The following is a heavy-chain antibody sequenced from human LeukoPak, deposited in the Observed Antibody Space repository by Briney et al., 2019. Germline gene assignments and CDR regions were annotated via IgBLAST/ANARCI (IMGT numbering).Heavy chain of an antibody. D-gene: IGHD3-10*01. Sequence: PSETLSLTCTVSGGSISSGGYSWSWIRQHPGKGLEWIGYIYYSGSTYYNPSLKSRVTISVDTSKNQFSLKLSSVTAADTAVYYCARGPSGWFDPWGQGTLVTVSS. CDR2: IYYSGST. V-gene: IGHV4-31*03. CDR3: ARGPSGWFDP. CDR1: GGSISSGGYS. J-gene: IGHJ5*02.